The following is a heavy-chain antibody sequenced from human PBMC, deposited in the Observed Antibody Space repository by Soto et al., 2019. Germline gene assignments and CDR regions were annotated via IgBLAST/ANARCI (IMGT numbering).Heavy chain of an antibody. J-gene: IGHJ4*02. V-gene: IGHV4-4*07. D-gene: IGHD6-13*01. CDR1: GGSISSYY. CDR2: IHTTDGT. CDR3: ARALSSEAGLSFDF. Sequence: SETLSLTCTVSGGSISSYYWSWIRQPAGKGMEWIGRIHTTDGTNYNPSLKSRVTMSIDTSNNQFSLKLSSLTAADTAVYYCARALSSEAGLSFDFWGQGTLVTVSS.